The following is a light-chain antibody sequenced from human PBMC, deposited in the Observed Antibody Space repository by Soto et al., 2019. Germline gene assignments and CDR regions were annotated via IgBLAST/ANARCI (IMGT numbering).Light chain of an antibody. J-gene: IGKJ4*01. Sequence: DIQMTQSPPFVSASVGARVTISCRARQNAGSWLSWFHQKPGGAPNLLIFHTSRLQTGVPSRFAGRGSGTEFTLTISSLQPEDFGTYYCQHADGLRALTFCGGTPVEI. CDR3: QHADGLRALT. CDR2: HTS. V-gene: IGKV1-12*01. CDR1: QNAGSW.